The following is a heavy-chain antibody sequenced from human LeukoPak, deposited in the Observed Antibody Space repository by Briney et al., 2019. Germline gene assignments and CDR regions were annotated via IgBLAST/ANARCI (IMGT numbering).Heavy chain of an antibody. CDR2: ISYDGSNK. CDR1: GFTFSSYA. V-gene: IGHV3-30-3*01. CDR3: AKDPKYSTLYYFDY. Sequence: GGSLRLSCAASGFTFSSYAMHWVRQAPGKGLEWVAVISYDGSNKYYADSVKGRFTISRDNSKNTLYLQMSSLRAEDTAVYYCAKDPKYSTLYYFDYWGQGTLVTVSS. D-gene: IGHD4-4*01. J-gene: IGHJ4*02.